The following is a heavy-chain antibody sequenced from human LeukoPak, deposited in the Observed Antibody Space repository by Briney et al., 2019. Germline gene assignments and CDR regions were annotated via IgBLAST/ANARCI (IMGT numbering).Heavy chain of an antibody. CDR1: GGSISSGSYY. CDR3: ARQQLGGIDY. CDR2: IYTSGST. J-gene: IGHJ4*02. V-gene: IGHV4-61*02. D-gene: IGHD6-13*01. Sequence: SQTLSLTCTVSGGSISSGSYYWSWIRQPAGKGLEWIGRIYTSGSTNYNPSLKSRVTISVDTSKNQFSLKLSSVTAADTAVYYCARQQLGGIDYWGQGTLVTVSS.